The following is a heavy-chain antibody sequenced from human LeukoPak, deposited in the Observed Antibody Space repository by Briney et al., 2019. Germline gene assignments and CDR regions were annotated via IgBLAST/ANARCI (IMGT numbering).Heavy chain of an antibody. CDR1: GFTFSSYG. J-gene: IGHJ6*03. Sequence: GGSLRLSCAASGFTFSSYGMHWVRQAPGKGLEWVAFIRYDGSNKYYADSVKGRFTISRDNAKNSLYLQMNSLRAEDTAVYYCARSTTGYSSSWYNLYYYYMDVWGKGTTVTVSS. D-gene: IGHD6-13*01. V-gene: IGHV3-30*02. CDR3: ARSTTGYSSSWYNLYYYYMDV. CDR2: IRYDGSNK.